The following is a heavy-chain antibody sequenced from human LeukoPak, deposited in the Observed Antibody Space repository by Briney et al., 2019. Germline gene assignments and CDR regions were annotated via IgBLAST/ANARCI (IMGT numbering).Heavy chain of an antibody. Sequence: QPGRSLRLSCAASGFTFDDYAMHWVRQAPGKGLEWVSGISWNSGSIGYADSVKGRFTISRDNAKISLYLQMNSLRAEDTALYYCAKDMGSGWVFDYWGQGTLVTVSS. CDR3: AKDMGSGWVFDY. CDR1: GFTFDDYA. CDR2: ISWNSGSI. D-gene: IGHD6-19*01. J-gene: IGHJ4*02. V-gene: IGHV3-9*01.